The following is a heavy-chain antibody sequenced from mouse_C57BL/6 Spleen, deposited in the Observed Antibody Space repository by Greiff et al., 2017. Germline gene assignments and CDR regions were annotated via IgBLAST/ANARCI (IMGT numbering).Heavy chain of an antibody. J-gene: IGHJ3*01. CDR3: ARRGTTGFAY. D-gene: IGHD1-1*01. Sequence: EVQLKESGPGLVKPSQSLSLTCSVTGYSITSGYYWNWIRQFPGNKLEWMGYISYDGSNNYNPSLKNRISITRDTSKNQFFLKLNSVTTEDTATYYCARRGTTGFAYWGQGTLVTVSA. CDR2: ISYDGSN. CDR1: GYSITSGYY. V-gene: IGHV3-6*01.